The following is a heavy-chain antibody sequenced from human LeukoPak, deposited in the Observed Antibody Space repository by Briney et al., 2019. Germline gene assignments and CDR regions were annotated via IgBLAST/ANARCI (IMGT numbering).Heavy chain of an antibody. CDR1: GYSVSSGYY. D-gene: IGHD3-10*01. CDR3: ASTIRDFDY. Sequence: PSETLSLTCAVSGYSVSSGYYWGWIRQPPGKGLEWIGSIYHSGSTYYNPSLKSRVTISVDTSKNQFSLKLSSVTAADTAVYYCASTIRDFDYWGQGTLVTVSS. V-gene: IGHV4-38-2*01. CDR2: IYHSGST. J-gene: IGHJ4*02.